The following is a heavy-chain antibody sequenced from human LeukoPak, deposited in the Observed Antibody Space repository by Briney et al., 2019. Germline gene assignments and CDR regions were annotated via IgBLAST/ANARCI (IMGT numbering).Heavy chain of an antibody. CDR1: GYSINSDYY. CDR3: ARFYYYDTTGYPYYYMDV. D-gene: IGHD3-22*01. Sequence: PSETLSLTCAVSGYSINSDYYWGWIRQSPDKGLEWIGIIYHSGSTYYNPSLKSRFTISVDTSKNQFSLKVTSVTAADTAAYYCARFYYYDTTGYPYYYMDVWGKGTTVTVSS. V-gene: IGHV4-38-2*01. CDR2: IYHSGST. J-gene: IGHJ6*03.